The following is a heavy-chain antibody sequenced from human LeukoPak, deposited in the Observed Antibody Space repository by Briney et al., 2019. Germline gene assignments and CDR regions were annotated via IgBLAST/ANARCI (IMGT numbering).Heavy chain of an antibody. CDR2: INPNSGGT. V-gene: IGHV1-2*02. J-gene: IGHJ4*02. CDR3: ARSYSSSWYGDFDY. D-gene: IGHD6-13*01. CDR1: GYTFTGYY. Sequence: ASVKVSCKASGYTFTGYYMHWVRQAPGQGLEWMGWINPNSGGTNYAQKFQGRVTMTRDTSISTAYMELSRLRSDDTAVYYCARSYSSSWYGDFDYWGQGTLVTVSS.